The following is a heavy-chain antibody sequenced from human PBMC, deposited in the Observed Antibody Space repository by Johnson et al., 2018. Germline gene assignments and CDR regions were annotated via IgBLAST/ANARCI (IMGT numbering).Heavy chain of an antibody. CDR2: ISTNVNNK. Sequence: QVQLVESGGGVVQPGRSLRLSCAASGFTFSNYDMHWVRQAPGKGLEWVTRISTNVNNKYYTDSVKGRFTISRDNFRNTVDLHLDSRQTEATAVYYCAKGVAVRELGDFDSWGQGALVTVAS. CDR3: AKGVAVRELGDFDS. D-gene: IGHD6-19*01. CDR1: GFTFSNYD. V-gene: IGHV3-30*18. J-gene: IGHJ4*02.